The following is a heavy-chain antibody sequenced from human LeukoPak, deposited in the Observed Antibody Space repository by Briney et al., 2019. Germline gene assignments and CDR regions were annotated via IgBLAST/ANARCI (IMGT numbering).Heavy chain of an antibody. Sequence: SETLSLTCTVSGYSISSGYYWGWIRQPPGKGLEWIGSIYHSGSTYYNPSLKSRVTISVDTSKNQFSLKLSSVTAADTAVYYCARGGGWSYGWFDPWGQGTLVTVSS. CDR2: IYHSGST. D-gene: IGHD1-26*01. CDR1: GYSISSGYY. J-gene: IGHJ5*02. CDR3: ARGGGWSYGWFDP. V-gene: IGHV4-38-2*02.